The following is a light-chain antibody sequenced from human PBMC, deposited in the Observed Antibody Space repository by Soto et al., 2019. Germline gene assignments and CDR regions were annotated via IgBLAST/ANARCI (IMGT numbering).Light chain of an antibody. CDR2: EDT. CDR3: CSYAGSTTFVV. V-gene: IGLV2-23*01. J-gene: IGLJ2*01. Sequence: QSALTQPASVSGSPGQSITISCTGTSSDVVSYNLVSWYRQHPGKAPKLIIYEDTERPSGVSNRFSGSKSGHTASLTISGLQVEDEADYYCCSYAGSTTFVVFGGGTKLTVL. CDR1: SSDVVSYNL.